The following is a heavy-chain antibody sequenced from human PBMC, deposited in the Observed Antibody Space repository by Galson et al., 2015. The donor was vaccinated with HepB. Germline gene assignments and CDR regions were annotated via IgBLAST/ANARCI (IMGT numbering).Heavy chain of an antibody. Sequence: SVKVSCKASGYTFTNYGISWVRQAPGQGLEWMGWISEYNGNGNRNYAQKLQGRVTMTTDTSMNTAYMELRSLRSDDTAVYYCARDLGAAGTTSNDALGIWGQGTMVTVSS. J-gene: IGHJ3*02. CDR1: GYTFTNYG. CDR3: ARDLGAAGTTSNDALGI. D-gene: IGHD1-7*01. CDR2: ISEYNGNGNR. V-gene: IGHV1-18*04.